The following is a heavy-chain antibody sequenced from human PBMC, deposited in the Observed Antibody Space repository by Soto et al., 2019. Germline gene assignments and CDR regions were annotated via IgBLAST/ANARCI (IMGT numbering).Heavy chain of an antibody. J-gene: IGHJ3*02. D-gene: IGHD2-15*01. CDR3: ARPGSRSSLRPNRDYAFDI. Sequence: GESLKISCKGSGYSFTSYWISWVRQMPGKGLEWMGRIDPSDSYTNYSPSFQGHVTISADKSISTAYLQWSSLKASDTAIYYWARPGSRSSLRPNRDYAFDIGGQGTMVTVSS. V-gene: IGHV5-10-1*01. CDR2: IDPSDSYT. CDR1: GYSFTSYW.